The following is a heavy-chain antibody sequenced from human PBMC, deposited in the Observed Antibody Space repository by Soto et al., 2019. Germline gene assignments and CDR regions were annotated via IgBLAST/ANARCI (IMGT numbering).Heavy chain of an antibody. CDR3: VRDWSTFWGMDV. Sequence: PGGSLRLSCAASGFTFSPYWMNWVRQAPGKGLEWVANIKQDGSEKYYADSVKGRFAISRDNAKDSLFLQMNNLRAEDTAVYYCVRDWSTFWGMDVWGQGTTVTVSS. J-gene: IGHJ6*02. CDR2: IKQDGSEK. CDR1: GFTFSPYW. V-gene: IGHV3-7*01.